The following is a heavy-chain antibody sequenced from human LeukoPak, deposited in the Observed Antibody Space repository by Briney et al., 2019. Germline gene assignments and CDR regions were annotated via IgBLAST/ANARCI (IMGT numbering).Heavy chain of an antibody. CDR1: GGSISSYY. J-gene: IGHJ6*03. Sequence: SETLSLTCTVSGGSISSYYWSWIRQPAGKGLEWIGEINHSGSTNYNPSLKSRVTISVDTSKNQFSLKLSSVTAADTAVYYCARGAGYGYEDYYYYMDVWGKGTTVTVSS. CDR2: INHSGST. V-gene: IGHV4-34*01. CDR3: ARGAGYGYEDYYYYMDV. D-gene: IGHD5-18*01.